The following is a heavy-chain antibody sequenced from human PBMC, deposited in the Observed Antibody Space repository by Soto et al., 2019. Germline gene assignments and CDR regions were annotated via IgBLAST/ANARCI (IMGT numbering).Heavy chain of an antibody. J-gene: IGHJ4*02. CDR1: GFTLSRYT. D-gene: IGHD3-22*01. CDR2: ISSDSNYI. CDR3: ARVAFYYDSSGYYSDY. V-gene: IGHV3-21*01. Sequence: GGSLRLSCAASGFTLSRYTVNWVRQAPGKGLDWVSSISSDSNYIYQADSVKGRFTISRDNAKNSLYLEMNSLRADDTAVYYCARVAFYYDSSGYYSDYWGQGTLVTVSS.